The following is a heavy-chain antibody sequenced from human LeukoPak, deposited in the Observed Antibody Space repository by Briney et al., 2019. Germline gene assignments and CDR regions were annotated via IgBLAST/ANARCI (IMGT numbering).Heavy chain of an antibody. V-gene: IGHV4-59*01. D-gene: IGHD2-2*01. CDR2: IYYSGST. CDR1: GGSISSYY. CDR3: ARDVVGTVDY. Sequence: PSETLSLTCTVSGGSISSYYWSWIRQPPGKGLEWIGYIYYSGSTNYNPSLKSRVTISVDTSKNQFSLKLSSVIAADTAVYYCARDVVGTVDYWGQGTLVTVSS. J-gene: IGHJ4*02.